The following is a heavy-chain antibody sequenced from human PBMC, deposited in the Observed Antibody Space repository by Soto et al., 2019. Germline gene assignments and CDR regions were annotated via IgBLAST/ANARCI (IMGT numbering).Heavy chain of an antibody. V-gene: IGHV4-30-2*01. CDR1: GGSISSGGYS. D-gene: IGHD6-19*01. Sequence: PSETLSLTCAVSGGSISSGGYSWSWIRQPPGKGLEWIGYMYHSGSTYYNPSLKSRVTISVDTSKNQFSLKLSSVTAADTAVYYCARVGLCQLYSSGWVIGWFGPWGQGTLVTVS. CDR2: MYHSGST. CDR3: ARVGLCQLYSSGWVIGWFGP. J-gene: IGHJ5*02.